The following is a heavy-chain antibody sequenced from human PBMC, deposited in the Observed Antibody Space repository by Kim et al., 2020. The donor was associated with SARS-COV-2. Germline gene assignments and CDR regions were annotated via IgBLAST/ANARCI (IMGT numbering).Heavy chain of an antibody. Sequence: SRVTISVDTSKNQFSLKLSSVTAADTAVYYCARGRSLLSGYYYYYYGMDVWGQGTTVTVSS. V-gene: IGHV4-34*01. D-gene: IGHD2-15*01. J-gene: IGHJ6*02. CDR3: ARGRSLLSGYYYYYYGMDV.